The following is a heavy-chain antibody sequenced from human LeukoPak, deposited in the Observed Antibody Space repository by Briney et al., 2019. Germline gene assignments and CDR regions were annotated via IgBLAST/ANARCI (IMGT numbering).Heavy chain of an antibody. D-gene: IGHD3-22*01. V-gene: IGHV4-4*07. Sequence: SETLSLTCTVSGDSISSYYWSWIRQPAGKGLEWIGRIYSSGSTDYNPSLKSRVTMSVDTSKNQFSLKLSSVTAADTAVYYCARGVYYYDSSGVMGYWGQGTLVTVSS. CDR2: IYSSGST. CDR1: GDSISSYY. J-gene: IGHJ4*02. CDR3: ARGVYYYDSSGVMGY.